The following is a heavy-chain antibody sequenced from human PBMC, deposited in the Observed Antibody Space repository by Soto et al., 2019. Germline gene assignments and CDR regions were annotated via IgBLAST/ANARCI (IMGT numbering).Heavy chain of an antibody. Sequence: QVQLVESGGGVVQPGRSLRLSCAASGFTFSSYAMHWVRQAPGKGLEWVAVISYDGSNKYYADSVKGRFTISRDNSKNTLYLQVNSLRAEDTAVYYCAREYSSSATHHKFYYYYYSGMDVWGQGTTVTVSS. CDR2: ISYDGSNK. CDR1: GFTFSSYA. D-gene: IGHD6-6*01. CDR3: AREYSSSATHHKFYYYYYSGMDV. J-gene: IGHJ6*02. V-gene: IGHV3-30-3*01.